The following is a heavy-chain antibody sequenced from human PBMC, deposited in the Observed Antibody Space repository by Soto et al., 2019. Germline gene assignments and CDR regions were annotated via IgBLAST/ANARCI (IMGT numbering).Heavy chain of an antibody. Sequence: GASVKVSCKVSGYTLTELWMHWVRQAPGKGLEWMGGFDPEDGETIYAQKFQGRVTMTEDTSTDTAYMELSSLRSEDTAVYYCATDRSSSWRNAFDIWGEGTMVTVSS. CDR1: GYTLTELW. V-gene: IGHV1-24*01. CDR2: FDPEDGET. CDR3: ATDRSSSWRNAFDI. J-gene: IGHJ3*02. D-gene: IGHD6-13*01.